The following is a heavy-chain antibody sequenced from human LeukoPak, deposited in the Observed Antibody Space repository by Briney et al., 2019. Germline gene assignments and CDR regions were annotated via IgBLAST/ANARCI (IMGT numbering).Heavy chain of an antibody. CDR1: GFTFRAYG. CDR2: IWHDGSHQ. CDR3: ARSYADGTADY. Sequence: GGSLRLSCAASGFTFRAYGMHWVRQAPGKGLEWVAVIWHDGSHQYYADSVKGRFTISRDNSRNTLYLQMNNLRAEDTAVYFCARSYADGTADYWGQGTLVTVSS. V-gene: IGHV3-33*01. J-gene: IGHJ4*02. D-gene: IGHD2-2*01.